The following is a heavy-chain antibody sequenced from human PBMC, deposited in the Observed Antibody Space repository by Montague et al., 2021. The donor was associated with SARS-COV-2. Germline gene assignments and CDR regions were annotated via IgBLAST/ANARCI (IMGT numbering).Heavy chain of an antibody. CDR3: ARVGFGYCSGGSCYRAFDY. CDR2: IYYSGST. Sequence: SETLSLTCTVSGGSISSYYWSWIRQPPGKGLEWIGHIYYSGSTNYNPSXXSRVTISVDTSKNQFSLKLSSVTAADTAVYYCARVGFGYCSGGSCYRAFDYWGQGTLVTVSS. V-gene: IGHV4-59*01. D-gene: IGHD2-15*01. CDR1: GGSISSYY. J-gene: IGHJ4*02.